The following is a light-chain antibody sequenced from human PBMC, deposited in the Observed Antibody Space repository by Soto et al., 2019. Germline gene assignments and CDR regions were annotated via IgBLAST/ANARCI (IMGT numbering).Light chain of an antibody. Sequence: EIVLTQSPGTLSLSPGERATLSCRASQSVSSSYLAWYLQKPGQPPRLLIYGASSRATGIPDRFSGSGSGTDFTLTIRRLEPEDFAVYYFQQYGTSPETFGQGTKVEIK. CDR1: QSVSSSY. CDR3: QQYGTSPET. V-gene: IGKV3-20*01. CDR2: GAS. J-gene: IGKJ1*01.